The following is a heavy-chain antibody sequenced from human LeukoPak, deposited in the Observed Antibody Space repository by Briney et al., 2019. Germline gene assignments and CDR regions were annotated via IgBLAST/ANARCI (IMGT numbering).Heavy chain of an antibody. CDR3: ARHVYSYGFYYYYYYMDV. CDR1: GGSISSGTYY. D-gene: IGHD5-18*01. J-gene: IGHJ6*03. Sequence: SETVSLTCTVSGGSISSGTYYWGWIRQPPGKGLEWIGSIYYSGRTYYNPSLKSRVTISVDTSENQFSLKLSSVTAADTAVYYCARHVYSYGFYYYYYYMDVWGKGTTVTVSS. CDR2: IYYSGRT. V-gene: IGHV4-39*01.